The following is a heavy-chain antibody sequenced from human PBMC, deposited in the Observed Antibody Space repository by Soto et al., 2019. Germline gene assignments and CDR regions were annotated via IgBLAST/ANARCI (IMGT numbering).Heavy chain of an antibody. CDR3: ARHLVDDAFDI. Sequence: SETLSLTCTVSGGSISDYYWSWIRQPPGKGLEWIGYMSDSGSTNYTPSLRSRVTMSVDTSKNQFSLRLRYVTAADTAVYYCARHLVDDAFDIWGQGTLVTVSS. CDR1: GGSISDYY. J-gene: IGHJ3*02. CDR2: MSDSGST. V-gene: IGHV4-59*08.